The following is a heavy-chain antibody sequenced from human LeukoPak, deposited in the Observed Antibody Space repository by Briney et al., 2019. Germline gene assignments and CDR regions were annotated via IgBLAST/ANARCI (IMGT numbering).Heavy chain of an antibody. CDR2: IYTTGAS. V-gene: IGHV4-4*07. CDR1: SGSIRSYY. CDR3: GRQGYTASHYFLDY. J-gene: IGHJ4*02. D-gene: IGHD2-2*02. Sequence: SETLSLTCTVSSGSIRSYYWGWVRQPPGKGLELIGRIYTTGASQYNPSLKSRVTMSVDTSANQFSLNLRSVSAADTAVYYCGRQGYTASHYFLDYWSQGTLVAVS.